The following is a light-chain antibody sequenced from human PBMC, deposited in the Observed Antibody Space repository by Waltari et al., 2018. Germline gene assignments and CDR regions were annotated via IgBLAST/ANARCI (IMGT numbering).Light chain of an antibody. CDR2: GST. Sequence: QSVLTQPPSVSGAPGQRVTISCTGSGSHLGAGYDVPWYPQLPRAAPKLLIYGSTSRSLGVPARFFGSTSGASASLAIIGLQAEDEADYYCQSYDTSLSVVFGGGTKLTVL. J-gene: IGLJ3*02. CDR3: QSYDTSLSVV. CDR1: GSHLGAGYD. V-gene: IGLV1-40*01.